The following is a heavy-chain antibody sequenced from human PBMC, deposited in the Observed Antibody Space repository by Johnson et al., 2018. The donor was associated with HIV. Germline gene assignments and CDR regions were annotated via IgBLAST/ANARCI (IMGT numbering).Heavy chain of an antibody. V-gene: IGHV3-NL1*01. D-gene: IGHD1-1*01. CDR2: IYSGGST. Sequence: QVQLVESGGGLVQPGRSLRLSCAASGFTFSSYGMHWVRQAPAKGLEWVSVIYSGGSTYYADSVKGRFTISRDNSKNTLYLQMNSLRAEDTAVYYCTTGVFHAFDMWGQGTMVTVSS. J-gene: IGHJ3*02. CDR1: GFTFSSYG. CDR3: TTGVFHAFDM.